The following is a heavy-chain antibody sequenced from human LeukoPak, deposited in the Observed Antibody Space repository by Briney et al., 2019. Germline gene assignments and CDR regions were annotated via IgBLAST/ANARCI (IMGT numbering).Heavy chain of an antibody. V-gene: IGHV3-53*01. CDR3: ARQVRGDGRRGFDG. CDR2: LYSGGYI. D-gene: IGHD2-21*02. Sequence: GSLKLSCSASGFTVSSSYMSWVRQAPGKGLEWVSVLYSGGYISYADSVKGRFTISRDISKNTLYLQMDSLRADDTAVYYCARQVRGDGRRGFDGWGHGILVTVSS. J-gene: IGHJ5*01. CDR1: GFTVSSSY.